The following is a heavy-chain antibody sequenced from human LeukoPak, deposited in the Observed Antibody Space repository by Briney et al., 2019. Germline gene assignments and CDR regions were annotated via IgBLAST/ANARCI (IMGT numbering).Heavy chain of an antibody. CDR2: ITNDGGST. Sequence: PGGSLRLSCSASGFTFSTYAMHWVRQAPGMGLEYVSAITNDGGSTNYADSVKGRFTISRDNSKNALYLQMSSLRAEDTAVYYCVRRGTFYDSWGQGTLVTVSS. J-gene: IGHJ4*02. CDR3: VRRGTFYDS. V-gene: IGHV3-64D*09. CDR1: GFTFSTYA. D-gene: IGHD2/OR15-2a*01.